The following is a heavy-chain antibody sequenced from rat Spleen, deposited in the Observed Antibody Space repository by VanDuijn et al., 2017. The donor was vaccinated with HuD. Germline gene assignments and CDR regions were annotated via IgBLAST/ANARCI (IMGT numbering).Heavy chain of an antibody. Sequence: EVQLVESGGGLVQPGRSLKLSCAASGFTFSNYGMAWVRQAPTKGLEWVASISTGGGNTYYRDSVKGRFTISRDNAKNTLYLQMDSLRSEDTATYYCARQTSITNWFAYWGQGTLVTVSS. V-gene: IGHV5S13*01. J-gene: IGHJ3*01. CDR2: ISTGGGNT. CDR1: GFTFSNYG. D-gene: IGHD1-10*01. CDR3: ARQTSITNWFAY.